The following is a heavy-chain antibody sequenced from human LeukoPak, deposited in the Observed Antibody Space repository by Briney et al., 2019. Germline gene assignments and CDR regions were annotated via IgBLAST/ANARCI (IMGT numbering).Heavy chain of an antibody. J-gene: IGHJ4*02. D-gene: IGHD6-13*01. CDR1: GFTVSSNS. CDR3: ASRGGSSWFDY. Sequence: GGSLRLSCAASGFTVSSNSMSWVRQAPGKGLEWVSFLYSVGTTYYADSVKGRFTIFRHNSENTLYLQMNSLRAEDTAVNYCASRGGSSWFDYWGQGTLVTVSS. CDR2: LYSVGTT. V-gene: IGHV3-53*04.